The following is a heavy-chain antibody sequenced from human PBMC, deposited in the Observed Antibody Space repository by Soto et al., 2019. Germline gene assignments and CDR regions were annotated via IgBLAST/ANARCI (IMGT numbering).Heavy chain of an antibody. J-gene: IGHJ6*02. CDR1: GLTFNSYA. CDR2: TTGHGDST. CDR3: ANDMGYQRRHVLDV. Sequence: EVQLLESGGGLVQPGGSLRLSCVASGLTFNSYAMTWVRQAPGKGLAWLSTTTGHGDSTYYTDSVKGRFTISRDNSKNALYLQLNSLSAEDTAVYYFANDMGYQRRHVLDVLGQGTTVTVSS. V-gene: IGHV3-23*01. D-gene: IGHD2-2*01.